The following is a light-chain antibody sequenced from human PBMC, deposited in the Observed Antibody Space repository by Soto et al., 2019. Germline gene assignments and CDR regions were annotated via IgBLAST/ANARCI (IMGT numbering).Light chain of an antibody. CDR3: TSYTTWRWV. Sequence: QSALTQPASVSGSPGQSITIFCTGTSSDFGGFKYVSWYQHHPGKAPKLMIYEVSNRPSGVSNRFSGSKSGNTASLTISGLQAEDEADYYCTSYTTWRWVFGGGTKLTVL. CDR1: SSDFGGFKY. J-gene: IGLJ3*02. CDR2: EVS. V-gene: IGLV2-14*01.